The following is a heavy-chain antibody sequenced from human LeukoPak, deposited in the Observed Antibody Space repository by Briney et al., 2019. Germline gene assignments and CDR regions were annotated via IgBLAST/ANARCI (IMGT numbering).Heavy chain of an antibody. CDR3: ARDLWQLDAFDI. CDR1: GGSFSGYY. CDR2: INHSGST. V-gene: IGHV4-34*01. D-gene: IGHD3-10*01. J-gene: IGHJ3*02. Sequence: SETLSLTCAVYGGSFSGYYWSWIRQPPGKGLEWIGEINHSGSTNYNPSLKGRVTISVDTSKNQFSLKLSSVTAADTAVYYCARDLWQLDAFDIWGQGTMVTVSS.